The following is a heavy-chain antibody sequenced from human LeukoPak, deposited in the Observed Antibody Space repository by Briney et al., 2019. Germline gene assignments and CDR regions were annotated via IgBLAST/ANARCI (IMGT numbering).Heavy chain of an antibody. CDR2: INHNGNVN. CDR3: ARGGGLDV. Sequence: PPGGSLRLSCAASGFTFSSYWMNWARQAPGKGLGWVASINHNGNVNYYVDSVKGRFTISRDNAKNSLYLQMSNLRAEDTAVYFCARGGGLDVWGQGATVTVSS. D-gene: IGHD3-16*01. V-gene: IGHV3-7*03. J-gene: IGHJ6*02. CDR1: GFTFSSYW.